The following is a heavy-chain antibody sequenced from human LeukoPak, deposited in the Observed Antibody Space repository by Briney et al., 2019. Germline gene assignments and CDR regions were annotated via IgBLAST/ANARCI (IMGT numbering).Heavy chain of an antibody. Sequence: PSETLSLTCTVSGGSISSSNYFWGWIRQPPGKKLEWIGSIYYSGSTYDNPSLKSRVTISVDTSKNLFSLKLSSVTAADTAVYYCARPIHGYNSPFDHWGQGTLVTVSS. CDR3: ARPIHGYNSPFDH. J-gene: IGHJ4*02. CDR1: GGSISSSNYF. D-gene: IGHD5-24*01. V-gene: IGHV4-39*01. CDR2: IYYSGST.